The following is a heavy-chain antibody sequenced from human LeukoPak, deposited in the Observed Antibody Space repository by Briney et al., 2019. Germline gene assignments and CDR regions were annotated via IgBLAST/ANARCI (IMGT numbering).Heavy chain of an antibody. CDR2: IYYTGRT. V-gene: IGHV4-59*08. J-gene: IGHJ3*02. CDR1: GGSIGSYH. CDR3: ARYPRLQYDAFDI. Sequence: SETLSLTCTVSGGSIGSYHWSWIRQTPGKGLEWIGSIYYTGRTNYSPSLKSRVTMSVDTSKKQFSLNLTSVTAADTAVYYCARYPRLQYDAFDIWGRGTRVSVYS. D-gene: IGHD3-16*02.